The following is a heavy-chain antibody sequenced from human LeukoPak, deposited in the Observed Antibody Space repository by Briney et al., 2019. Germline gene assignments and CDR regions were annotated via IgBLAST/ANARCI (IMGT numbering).Heavy chain of an antibody. CDR3: ARDPGLYCSGGSCYGKYFDL. CDR1: GYTFTGYY. D-gene: IGHD2-15*01. V-gene: IGHV1-2*02. CDR2: IYPNSGGT. J-gene: IGHJ2*01. Sequence: ASVKVSCKASGYTFTGYYMHWVRQAPGQGLEWMGWIYPNSGGTNYAQKFQGRVTMTRDTSISTAYMELSRLRSDDTAVYYCARDPGLYCSGGSCYGKYFDLWGRGTLVTVSS.